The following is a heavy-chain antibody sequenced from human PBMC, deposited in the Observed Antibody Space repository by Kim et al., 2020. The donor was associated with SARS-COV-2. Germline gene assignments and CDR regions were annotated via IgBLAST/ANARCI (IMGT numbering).Heavy chain of an antibody. D-gene: IGHD1-26*01. CDR1: GGSISSNY. Sequence: SETLSLTCSVSGGSISSNYWSWIRQPAGKGLEWIGRIYPGGSTNYNPSLKSRVTMSVDTSKNQFSLKLSSVTAADTAVYYCARRESGSNDFDYWAREPWS. J-gene: IGHJ4*02. CDR3: ARRESGSNDFDY. CDR2: IYPGGST. V-gene: IGHV4-4*07.